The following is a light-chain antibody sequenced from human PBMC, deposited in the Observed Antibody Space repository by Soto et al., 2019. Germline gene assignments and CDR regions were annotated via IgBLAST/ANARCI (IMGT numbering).Light chain of an antibody. CDR3: QVRDVWPS. Sequence: IVLTQSPATLSLSPGERAALSCRASQSVSTSLAWYQHKPGQAPRLFIYDASKRAPGIPARFSGSGSGTDFTLTISSLEPEDSAVYYCQVRDVWPSFGQGTKV. V-gene: IGKV3-11*01. CDR1: QSVSTS. CDR2: DAS. J-gene: IGKJ1*01.